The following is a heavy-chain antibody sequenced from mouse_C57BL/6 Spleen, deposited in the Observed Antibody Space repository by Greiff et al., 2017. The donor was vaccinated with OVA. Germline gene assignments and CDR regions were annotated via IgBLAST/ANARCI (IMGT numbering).Heavy chain of an antibody. CDR3: TRGYYGLYFDY. V-gene: IGHV5-9-1*02. D-gene: IGHD1-2*01. J-gene: IGHJ2*01. CDR2: ISSGGDYT. CDR1: GFTFSSYA. Sequence: EVKVVESGEGLVKPGGSLTLSCAASGFTFSSYAMSWVRQTPEKRLEWVAYISSGGDYTYYADTVKGRFTISRDNARNTLYLQMSSLKSEDTAMYYCTRGYYGLYFDYWGQGTTLTVSA.